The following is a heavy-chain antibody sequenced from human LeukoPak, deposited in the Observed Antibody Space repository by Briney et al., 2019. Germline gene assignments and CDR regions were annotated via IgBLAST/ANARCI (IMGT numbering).Heavy chain of an antibody. CDR3: ARTVVGATTDDAFDI. CDR1: GGTFSSYA. J-gene: IGHJ3*02. V-gene: IGHV1-69*05. Sequence: ASVEVSCKASGGTFSSYAISWVRQAPGQGLEWMGRIIPIFGTANYAQKFQGRVTITTDESTSTAYMELSSLRSEDTAVYYCARTVVGATTDDAFDIWGQGTMVTVSS. D-gene: IGHD1-26*01. CDR2: IIPIFGTA.